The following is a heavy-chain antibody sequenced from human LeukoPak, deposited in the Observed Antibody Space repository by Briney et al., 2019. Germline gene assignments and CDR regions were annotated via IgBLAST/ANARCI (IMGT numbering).Heavy chain of an antibody. V-gene: IGHV1-69*13. D-gene: IGHD3-9*01. CDR1: VGTFSSYA. J-gene: IGHJ6*02. CDR3: ARGFKKFYDILTGYWMDV. Sequence: ASLKVSCKASVGTFSSYAISWVRHAPGQGLEWRGGIIPIFSTANYAQKFQGRVTIIADESASTAYMELSSLRSEDTAVYYCARGFKKFYDILTGYWMDVWGQGTTVTVSS. CDR2: IIPIFSTA.